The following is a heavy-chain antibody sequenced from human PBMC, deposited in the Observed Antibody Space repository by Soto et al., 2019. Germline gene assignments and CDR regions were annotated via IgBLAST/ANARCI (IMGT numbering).Heavy chain of an antibody. CDR2: ISSSGSTI. Sequence: EVQLVESGGGLVQPGGSLRLSCAAPGFTFSSYEMNWVRQAPGKGLEWVSYISSSGSTIYYADSVKGRFTISRDNAKNSLYLQMNSLRAEDTAVYYCARERWEGGGMDVWGQGTTVTVSS. CDR1: GFTFSSYE. CDR3: ARERWEGGGMDV. V-gene: IGHV3-48*03. D-gene: IGHD1-26*01. J-gene: IGHJ6*02.